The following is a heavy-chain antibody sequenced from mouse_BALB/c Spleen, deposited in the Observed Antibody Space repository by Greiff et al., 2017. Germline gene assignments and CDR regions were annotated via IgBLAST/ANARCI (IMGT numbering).Heavy chain of an antibody. CDR3: ARRGMITSVMDY. D-gene: IGHD2-4*01. CDR1: GYTFTDYW. J-gene: IGHJ4*01. CDR2: IDTSDSYT. V-gene: IGHV1-69*01. Sequence: QVQLQQPGAELVMPGASVKMSCKASGYTFTDYWMHWVKQRPGQGLEWIGAIDTSDSYTSYNQKFKGKATLTVDESSSTAYMQLSSLTSEDSAVYYCARRGMITSVMDYWGQGTSVTVSA.